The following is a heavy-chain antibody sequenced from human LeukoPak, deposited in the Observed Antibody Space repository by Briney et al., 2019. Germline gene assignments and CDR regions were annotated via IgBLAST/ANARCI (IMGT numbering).Heavy chain of an antibody. D-gene: IGHD2-2*01. J-gene: IGHJ5*02. V-gene: IGHV4-59*01. Sequence: PSETLSLTCTVSGGSISSYYWSWIRQPPGKGLEWIGYISYSGSTNYNPSLKSRVTISIDTSKNQFSLKLSSVTAADTAVYYCARVLTPIQVVPAATRRWFDPWGQGTLVTVSS. CDR1: GGSISSYY. CDR3: ARVLTPIQVVPAATRRWFDP. CDR2: ISYSGST.